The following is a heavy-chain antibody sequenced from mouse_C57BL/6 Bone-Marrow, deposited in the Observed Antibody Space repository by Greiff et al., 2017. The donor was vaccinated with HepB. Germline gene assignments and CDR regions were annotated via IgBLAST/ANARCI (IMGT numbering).Heavy chain of an antibody. CDR3: ARSKLKDAMDY. CDR1: GYAFSSYW. D-gene: IGHD1-3*01. J-gene: IGHJ4*01. Sequence: VKLQESGAELVKPGASVKISCKASGYAFSSYWMNWVKQRPGKGLEWIGQIYPGDGDTNYNGKFKGKATLTADKSSSTAYMQLSSLTSEDSAVYFCARSKLKDAMDYWGQGTSVTVSS. CDR2: IYPGDGDT. V-gene: IGHV1-80*01.